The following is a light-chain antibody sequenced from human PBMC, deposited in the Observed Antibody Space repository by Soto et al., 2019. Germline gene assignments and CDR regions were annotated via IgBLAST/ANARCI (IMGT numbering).Light chain of an antibody. CDR1: SSDVGAYNF. Sequence: QSVLTQPHSVSGSPGQSVTISCTGTSSDVGAYNFASWYQQRPGTAPRLIIYDVNKRPSGVPDRLSGSKSGNTASLTISGLQAEDEADYYCCSYAGRYIYVFGTGTKVTVL. V-gene: IGLV2-11*01. CDR3: CSYAGRYIYV. CDR2: DVN. J-gene: IGLJ1*01.